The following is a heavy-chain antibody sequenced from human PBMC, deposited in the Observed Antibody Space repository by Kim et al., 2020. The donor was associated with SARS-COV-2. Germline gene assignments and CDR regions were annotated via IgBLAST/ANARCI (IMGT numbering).Heavy chain of an antibody. Sequence: GGSLRLSCAASGFTFSSYWMIWVRQAPGKGLEWVANIKQDGSEKYYVDSVKGRFTISRDNAKNSLYLQMNSLRAEDTAVYYCARDGYSGYDYGYGYWGQGTLVTVSS. CDR1: GFTFSSYW. D-gene: IGHD5-12*01. CDR2: IKQDGSEK. V-gene: IGHV3-7*03. CDR3: ARDGYSGYDYGYGY. J-gene: IGHJ4*02.